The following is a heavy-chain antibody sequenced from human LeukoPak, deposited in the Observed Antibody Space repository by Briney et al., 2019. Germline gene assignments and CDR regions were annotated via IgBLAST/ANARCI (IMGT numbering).Heavy chain of an antibody. CDR2: ISYDATNK. CDR3: AREKGRGTYYASNNGLDY. J-gene: IGHJ4*02. V-gene: IGHV3-30*09. Sequence: GGSLRLSCAASGFTFSSYALHWVRQAPGKGLEWVAVISYDATNKYYADSVKGRFAISRDISNNTLYLQMNSLRAEDTAVYYCAREKGRGTYYASNNGLDYWGQGTLVTVSS. D-gene: IGHD1-26*01. CDR1: GFTFSSYA.